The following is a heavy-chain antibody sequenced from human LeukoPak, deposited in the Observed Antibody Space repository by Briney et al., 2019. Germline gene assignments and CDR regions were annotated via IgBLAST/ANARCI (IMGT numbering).Heavy chain of an antibody. CDR1: GFTFSSYW. D-gene: IGHD6-13*01. V-gene: IGHV3-64*01. Sequence: GSLRLSCAASGFTFSSYWMSWVRQAPGKGLEYVSAISSNGGSTYYANSVKGRFTISRDNSKNTLYLQMGSLGAEDMAVYYCARGGGIAAAGTFDYWGQGTLVTVSS. CDR3: ARGGGIAAAGTFDY. J-gene: IGHJ4*02. CDR2: ISSNGGST.